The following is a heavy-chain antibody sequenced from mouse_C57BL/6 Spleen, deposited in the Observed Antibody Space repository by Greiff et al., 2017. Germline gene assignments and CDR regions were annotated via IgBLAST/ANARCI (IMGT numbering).Heavy chain of an antibody. V-gene: IGHV3-8*01. CDR1: GYSITSDY. D-gene: IGHD3-2*02. Sequence: EVQLVASGPGLAKPSQTLSLTCSVPGYSITSDYWNWIRKFPGNKLEYMGYISYSGSTYYNPSLKSRISITRDTSKNQYYLQLNSVTTEDTATYYCASQTAQASYFDYWGQGTTLTVSS. CDR2: ISYSGST. CDR3: ASQTAQASYFDY. J-gene: IGHJ2*01.